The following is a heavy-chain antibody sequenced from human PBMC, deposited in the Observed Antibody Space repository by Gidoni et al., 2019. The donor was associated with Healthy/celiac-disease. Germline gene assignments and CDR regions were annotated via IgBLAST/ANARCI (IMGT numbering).Heavy chain of an antibody. Sequence: QVQLVQSGAEVKKPGSSVKVSCKASGGTFSSYAISWVRQAPGQGLEWMGGIIPIFGTANYAQKFQGRVTITAGKSTSTAYMELSSLRSEDTAVYYCARDRYYGPGSGSEEDWFDPWGQGTLVTVSS. CDR3: ARDRYYGPGSGSEEDWFDP. D-gene: IGHD3-10*01. V-gene: IGHV1-69*06. CDR1: GGTFSSYA. J-gene: IGHJ5*02. CDR2: IIPIFGTA.